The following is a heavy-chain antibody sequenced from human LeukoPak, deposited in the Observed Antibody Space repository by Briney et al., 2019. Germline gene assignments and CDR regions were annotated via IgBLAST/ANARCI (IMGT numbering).Heavy chain of an antibody. CDR1: GFTFSGYS. J-gene: IGHJ4*02. V-gene: IGHV3-21*01. CDR3: SRGWNGPDY. CDR2: ISSSSSYI. D-gene: IGHD2-8*01. Sequence: GVSLRLSSAAYGFTFSGYSMNWVRQAPGQVLEWVSSISSSSSYISYADSVKGRFTISRDNAENSLYLQMNSLRADDTAVYYCSRGWNGPDYWGQGTLVTVSS.